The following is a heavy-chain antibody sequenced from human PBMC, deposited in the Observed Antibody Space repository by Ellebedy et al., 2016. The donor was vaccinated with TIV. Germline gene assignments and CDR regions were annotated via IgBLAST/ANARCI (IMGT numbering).Heavy chain of an antibody. V-gene: IGHV3-30*02. CDR2: IRYDGSQT. J-gene: IGHJ4*02. CDR3: ARDLVAQQLYDY. D-gene: IGHD6-13*01. Sequence: GESLKISCAASGFTFNNYVMHWVRQAPGKGLEWVAFIRYDGSQTYYADSVEGRFTISRDNSKNTLYMQMNSLRAEDTAVYYCARDLVAQQLYDYWGQGTLVTVSS. CDR1: GFTFNNYV.